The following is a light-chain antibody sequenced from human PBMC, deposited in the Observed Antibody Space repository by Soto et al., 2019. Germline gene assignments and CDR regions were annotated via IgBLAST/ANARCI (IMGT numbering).Light chain of an antibody. CDR3: SSYAASNNFYFV. CDR1: SSDVGGYNY. CDR2: EVT. Sequence: QSVLTQPPSASGSPGQSVTISCTGTSSDVGGYNYVSWYQQYPGRAPKLMIYEVTKRPSGVPDGFSGSKSGNTASLTVSGLQAEDEADYYCSSYAASNNFYFVFGGGTKLTVL. V-gene: IGLV2-8*01. J-gene: IGLJ3*02.